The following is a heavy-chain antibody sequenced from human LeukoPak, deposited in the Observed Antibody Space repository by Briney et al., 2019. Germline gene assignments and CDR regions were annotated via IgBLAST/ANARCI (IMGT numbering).Heavy chain of an antibody. CDR3: AGGRTCEY. CDR1: GFTFNNAW. D-gene: IGHD1-26*01. J-gene: IGHJ4*02. Sequence: GGSLRLSCAVSGFTFNNAWMTWVRQAPGKGLEWVGRFKTKTDGGTADYAAPIKGRFTISRDDSKNILYLQMDSLKTEDTAVYYCAGGRTCEYWGQGTLVTVSS. V-gene: IGHV3-15*01. CDR2: FKTKTDGGTA.